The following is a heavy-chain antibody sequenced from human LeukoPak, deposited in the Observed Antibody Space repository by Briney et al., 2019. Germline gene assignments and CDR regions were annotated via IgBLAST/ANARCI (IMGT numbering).Heavy chain of an antibody. V-gene: IGHV3-7*01. J-gene: IGHJ6*03. D-gene: IGHD6-13*01. Sequence: GGSLRLSCAVSGFTFSGFSMSWVRQAPGKGLEWVVNIKQDGSEKYYVDSVKGRFTISRDNAKNSLYLQMNSLRAEDTAVYYCARDPEYSSSWYYYYYYYMDVWGKGTTVTVSS. CDR3: ARDPEYSSSWYYYYYYYMDV. CDR1: GFTFSGFS. CDR2: IKQDGSEK.